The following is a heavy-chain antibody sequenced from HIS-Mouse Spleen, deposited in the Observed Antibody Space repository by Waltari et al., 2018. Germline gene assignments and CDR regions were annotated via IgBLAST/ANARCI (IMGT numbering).Heavy chain of an antibody. J-gene: IGHJ4*02. V-gene: IGHV4-4*07. D-gene: IGHD2-15*01. CDR1: GRSISSYY. Sequence: QVQLQESGPGLVKPSETLALTCTVSGRSISSYYWSWIRQPAGKGLEWIGRIYTSGSTNYNPSLKSRVTMSVDTSKNQFSLKLSSVTAADTAVYYCARYCSGGSCYGGSFDYWGQGTLVTVSS. CDR2: IYTSGST. CDR3: ARYCSGGSCYGGSFDY.